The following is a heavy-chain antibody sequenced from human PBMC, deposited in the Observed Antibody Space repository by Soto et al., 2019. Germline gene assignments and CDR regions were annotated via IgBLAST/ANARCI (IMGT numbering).Heavy chain of an antibody. Sequence: SETLSLTCTVSGGSISSYYWSWIRQPPGKGLEWIGYIYYSGSTNYNPSLKSRVTISVDTSKNQFSLKLSSVTAADTAVYYCARDSGMLDWNFSGSDPWGQGTLVTVSS. D-gene: IGHD1-7*01. CDR3: ARDSGMLDWNFSGSDP. J-gene: IGHJ5*02. CDR1: GGSISSYY. CDR2: IYYSGST. V-gene: IGHV4-59*01.